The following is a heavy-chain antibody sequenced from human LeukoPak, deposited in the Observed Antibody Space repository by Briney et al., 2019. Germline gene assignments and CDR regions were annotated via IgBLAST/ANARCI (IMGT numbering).Heavy chain of an antibody. CDR1: GGSISSSNW. CDR3: ARGPYGDYVSPLDY. J-gene: IGHJ4*02. D-gene: IGHD4-17*01. Sequence: SGTLSLTCAVSGGSISSSNWWSWVRQPPGKGLEWIGEIYHSGSANYNPSLKSRVTISVDKSKNQFSLKLSSVTAADTAVYYCARGPYGDYVSPLDYWGQGTLVTVSS. V-gene: IGHV4-4*02. CDR2: IYHSGSA.